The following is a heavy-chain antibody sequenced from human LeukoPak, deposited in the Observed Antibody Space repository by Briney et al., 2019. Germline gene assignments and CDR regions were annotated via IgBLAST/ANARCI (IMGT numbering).Heavy chain of an antibody. V-gene: IGHV1-2*02. CDR2: INPNSGGT. Sequence: ASVKVSCKASGYTFTSYDINWVRQATGQGLEWMGWINPNSGGTNYAQKFQGRVTMTRDTSISTAYMELSRLRSDDTAVYYCASKIAAAGIDYWGQGTLVTVSS. CDR3: ASKIAAAGIDY. J-gene: IGHJ4*02. CDR1: GYTFTSYD. D-gene: IGHD6-13*01.